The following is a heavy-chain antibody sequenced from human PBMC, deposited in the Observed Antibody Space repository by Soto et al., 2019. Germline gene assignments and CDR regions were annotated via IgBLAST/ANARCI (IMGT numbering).Heavy chain of an antibody. CDR2: IYYSGST. V-gene: IGHV4-30-4*01. J-gene: IGHJ4*02. CDR3: ARGRYSYGLFDY. Sequence: SETLSLTCTVSGGSISSGDYYWSWIRQPPGKGLEWIGYIYYSGSTYYNQSLKSRVTISVDTSKNQFSLKLSSVTAADTAVYYCARGRYSYGLFDYWGQGTLVTVSS. D-gene: IGHD5-18*01. CDR1: GGSISSGDYY.